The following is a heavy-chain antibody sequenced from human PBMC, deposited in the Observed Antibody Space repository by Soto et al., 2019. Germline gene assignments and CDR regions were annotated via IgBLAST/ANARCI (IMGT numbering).Heavy chain of an antibody. Sequence: GESLKISCKGSGYSFTSYWIGWVRQMPGKGLEWMGIIYPGDSDTRYSPSFQGQVTISADKSISTAYLQWSSLKASDTAMYYCARHVGRSAPHHYYYYMDVWGKGTTVTVSS. CDR2: IYPGDSDT. D-gene: IGHD6-19*01. V-gene: IGHV5-51*01. CDR3: ARHVGRSAPHHYYYYMDV. CDR1: GYSFTSYW. J-gene: IGHJ6*03.